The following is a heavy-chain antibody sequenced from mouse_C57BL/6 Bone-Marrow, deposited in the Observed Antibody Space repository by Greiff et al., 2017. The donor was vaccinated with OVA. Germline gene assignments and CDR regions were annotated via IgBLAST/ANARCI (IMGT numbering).Heavy chain of an antibody. CDR1: GFTFSSYG. CDR2: ISSGGSYT. Sequence: EVQLQESGGDLVKPGGSLKLSCAASGFTFSSYGMSWVRQTPDKRLEWVATISSGGSYTYYPDSVKGRFTISRDNAKNTLYLQMSSLKSEDTAMYYCARPRGYYFDYWGQGTTLTVSS. CDR3: ARPRGYYFDY. V-gene: IGHV5-6*01. J-gene: IGHJ2*01.